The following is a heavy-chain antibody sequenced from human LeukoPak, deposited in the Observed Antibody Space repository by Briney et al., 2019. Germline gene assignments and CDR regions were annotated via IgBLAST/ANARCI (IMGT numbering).Heavy chain of an antibody. V-gene: IGHV3-9*01. D-gene: IGHD3-16*01. CDR2: ISRNTGNI. CDR3: AKGTTFDAFDM. CDR1: GFTFDNYA. J-gene: IGHJ3*02. Sequence: ALRLSCAAAGFTFDNYAMHWVRQAPGKGLEWVSRISRNTGNIDYADSVKGRFTISRDNAKNSLYLQMNSLRAEDTALYYCAKGTTFDAFDMWGQGTMVTVSS.